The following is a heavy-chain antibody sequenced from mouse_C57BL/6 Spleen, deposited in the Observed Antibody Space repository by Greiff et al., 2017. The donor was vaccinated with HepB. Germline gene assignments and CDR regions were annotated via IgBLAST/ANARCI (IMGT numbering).Heavy chain of an antibody. CDR2: ISSGSSTI. J-gene: IGHJ3*01. CDR1: GFTFSDYG. D-gene: IGHD2-4*01. CDR3: AVYDYDEGFAY. V-gene: IGHV5-17*01. Sequence: EVKLVESGGGLVKPGGSLKLSCAASGFTFSDYGMHWVRQAPEKGLEWVAYISSGSSTIYYADTVKGRFTISRDNAKNTLFLQMTSLRSEDTAMYYCAVYDYDEGFAYWGQGTLVTVSA.